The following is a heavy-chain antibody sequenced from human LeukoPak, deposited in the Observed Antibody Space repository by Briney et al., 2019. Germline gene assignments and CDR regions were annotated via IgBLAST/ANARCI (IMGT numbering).Heavy chain of an antibody. D-gene: IGHD3-10*02. CDR1: KFTFSSYV. J-gene: IGHJ6*04. CDR2: ISSSGSTI. Sequence: QAGGSLRLSCGASKFTFSSYVMNWVRQAPGKGLEWVSYISSSGSTIYYADSVKGRFTISRDNAKNSLYLQMNSLRAEDTAVYYCAELGITMIGGVWGKGTTVTISS. V-gene: IGHV3-48*03. CDR3: AELGITMIGGV.